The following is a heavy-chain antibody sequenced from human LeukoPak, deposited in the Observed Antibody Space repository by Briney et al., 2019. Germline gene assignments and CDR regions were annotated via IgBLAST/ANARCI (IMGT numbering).Heavy chain of an antibody. Sequence: PSGASLRLSCAASGFTFSNYAMSWVRQAPGKGLEWVSAITGSGGNTYYADSVKGRFTISRDNSKNTVFLQMNSLRAEDTAVYYCAKWGDYGVLTGYYVSDYWGQGTLVTVSS. CDR1: GFTFSNYA. CDR3: AKWGDYGVLTGYYVSDY. J-gene: IGHJ4*02. CDR2: ITGSGGNT. D-gene: IGHD3-9*01. V-gene: IGHV3-23*01.